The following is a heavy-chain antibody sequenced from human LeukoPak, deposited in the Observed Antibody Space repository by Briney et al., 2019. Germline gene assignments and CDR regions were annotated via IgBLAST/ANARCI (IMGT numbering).Heavy chain of an antibody. CDR2: ISYDGSNK. J-gene: IGHJ4*02. V-gene: IGHV3-30-3*01. CDR1: GFTFSSYA. CDR3: ARVIAAAGTWGYFDY. D-gene: IGHD6-13*01. Sequence: GRSLRLSCAASGFTFSSYAMHWVRQAPGKGLEWVAVISYDGSNKYYADSVKGRFTISRDNSKNTLYLQMNSLRAEDTAVYYCARVIAAAGTWGYFDYWGQGTLVTVSS.